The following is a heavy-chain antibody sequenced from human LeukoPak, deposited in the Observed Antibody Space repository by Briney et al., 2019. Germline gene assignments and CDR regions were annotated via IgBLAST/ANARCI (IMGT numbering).Heavy chain of an antibody. CDR2: ISSSSSYI. D-gene: IGHD5-18*01. J-gene: IGHJ6*03. Sequence: GGSLRLSCAASGFTFSSYEMNWVRQAPGKGLEWVSYISSSSSYIYYADSVKGRFTISRDNAKNSLSLQMNSLRAEDTAVYYCARVGTAMVTIVAPYYMDVWGKGTTVTVSS. CDR1: GFTFSSYE. V-gene: IGHV3-21*05. CDR3: ARVGTAMVTIVAPYYMDV.